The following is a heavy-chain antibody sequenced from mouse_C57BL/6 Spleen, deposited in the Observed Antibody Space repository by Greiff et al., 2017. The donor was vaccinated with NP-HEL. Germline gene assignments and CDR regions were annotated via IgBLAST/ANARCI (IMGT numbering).Heavy chain of an antibody. Sequence: QVQLQQSGAELVKPGASVKLSCKASGYTFTSYWMHWVKQRPGQGLEWIGMIHPNSGSTNYNEKFKSKATLTVDKSSSTAYMQLSSLTSEDSAVYYCARGGIYYGDYYAMDYWGQGTSVTVSS. CDR2: IHPNSGST. CDR1: GYTFTSYW. CDR3: ARGGIYYGDYYAMDY. J-gene: IGHJ4*01. D-gene: IGHD2-13*01. V-gene: IGHV1-64*01.